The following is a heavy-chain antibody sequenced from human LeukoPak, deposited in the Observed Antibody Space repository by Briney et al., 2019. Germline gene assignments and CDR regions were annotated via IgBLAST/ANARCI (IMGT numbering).Heavy chain of an antibody. V-gene: IGHV4-4*07. CDR2: IYTSGST. D-gene: IGHD3-22*01. Sequence: SETLSLTCTVSGGSLSSYYWSWIRQPAGKGLEWIGRIYTSGSTNYNPSLKSRVTMSVDTSKNQFSLKLSSVTAADTAVYYCARGSIPHYYYDSSGYYSDLPFDYWGQGTLVTVSS. J-gene: IGHJ4*02. CDR1: GGSLSSYY. CDR3: ARGSIPHYYYDSSGYYSDLPFDY.